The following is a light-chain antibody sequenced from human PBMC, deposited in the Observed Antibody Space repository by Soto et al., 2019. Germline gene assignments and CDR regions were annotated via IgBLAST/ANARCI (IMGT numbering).Light chain of an antibody. CDR3: SSYAGSTNFV. J-gene: IGLJ1*01. V-gene: IGLV2-8*01. CDR2: DVI. CDR1: SSDVGGYNY. Sequence: ALTQLPSASGSPGQSVTISCTGTSSDVGGYNYVSWYQQHPGKAPRLMIYDVIKRPSGVPDRFSGSKSGNTASLTVSGLQAEDEADYYCSSYAGSTNFVFGPGTKVTVL.